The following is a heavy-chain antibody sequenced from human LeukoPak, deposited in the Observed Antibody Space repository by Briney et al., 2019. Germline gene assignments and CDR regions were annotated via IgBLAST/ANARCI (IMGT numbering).Heavy chain of an antibody. J-gene: IGHJ4*02. CDR3: ASRSSIWSGYQDTLYYFDS. D-gene: IGHD3-3*01. V-gene: IGHV4-59*01. CDR2: SFYSGST. Sequence: SETLSLTCTVSRGSISTYYWSWIRQPPGKGLEWIGYSFYSGSTYCNPSLKTRVTISVDTSKNQFSLKLSSVTAADTAVYYCASRSSIWSGYQDTLYYFDSWGQGTLVTVSS. CDR1: RGSISTYY.